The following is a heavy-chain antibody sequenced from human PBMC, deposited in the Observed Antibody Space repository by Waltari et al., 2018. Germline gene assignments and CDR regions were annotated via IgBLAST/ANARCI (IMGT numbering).Heavy chain of an antibody. CDR1: GGSISSYY. CDR3: ARGGSTSESFDV. J-gene: IGHJ3*01. Sequence: QLQLQESGPGLVKPSETLSLTCTVSGGSISSYYWSWIRQSPGKGLEWIGYISYSGSTNYPPSLKSRVTISVDTCKNEVSLKVTYVTPVDTAIYYWARGGSTSESFDVWGQGTMVTVSS. D-gene: IGHD3-10*01. CDR2: ISYSGST. V-gene: IGHV4-59*01.